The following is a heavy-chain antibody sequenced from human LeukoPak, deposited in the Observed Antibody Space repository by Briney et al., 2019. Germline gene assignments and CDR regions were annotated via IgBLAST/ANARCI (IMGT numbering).Heavy chain of an antibody. Sequence: SETLSLTCTVSGGSISSGGYYWSWSRQHPGKGLEWTGYIYYSGSTHYNPSLKSRVTISVDTSKNQFSLKLSSVTAADTAVYYCARDWVGSDCSGGRCYYRGFDYWGQGTLVTVSS. J-gene: IGHJ4*02. V-gene: IGHV4-31*03. CDR3: ARDWVGSDCSGGRCYYRGFDY. CDR2: IYYSGST. D-gene: IGHD2-15*01. CDR1: GGSISSGGYY.